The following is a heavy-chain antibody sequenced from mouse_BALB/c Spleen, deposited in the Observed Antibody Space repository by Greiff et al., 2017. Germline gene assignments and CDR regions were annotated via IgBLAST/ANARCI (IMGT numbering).Heavy chain of an antibody. CDR2: IDPSDSYT. CDR3: ERWDDYYGYYCAMDY. D-gene: IGHD1-1*02. V-gene: IGHV1-69*02. CDR1: GYTFTSSW. Sequence: QVQLQQPGAELVKPGASVKLSCKASGYTFTSSWMHWVKQRPGQGLEWIGEIDPSDSYTNYNQKFKGKATLTVDKSSSTAYMQLSSLTSEVSAVYYGERWDDYYGYYCAMDYWGQGASVTVSA. J-gene: IGHJ4*01.